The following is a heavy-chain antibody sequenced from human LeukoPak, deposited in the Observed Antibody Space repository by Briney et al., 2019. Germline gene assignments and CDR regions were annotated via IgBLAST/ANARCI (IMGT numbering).Heavy chain of an antibody. J-gene: IGHJ3*01. CDR1: GFTFNTYT. D-gene: IGHD4-17*01. V-gene: IGHV3-21*01. Sequence: GGSLRLSCAASGFTFNTYTMNWVRQAPGKGLEWVSSITASSTAIYSADSVKGRFTISRDNAKNLLYLQMNSLRAEDTAVYYCARGQVTRVTRLAAFDVWGQGTLVTVSS. CDR2: ITASSTAI. CDR3: ARGQVTRVTRLAAFDV.